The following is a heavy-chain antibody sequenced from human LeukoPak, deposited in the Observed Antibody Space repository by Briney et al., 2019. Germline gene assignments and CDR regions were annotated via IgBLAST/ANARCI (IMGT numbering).Heavy chain of an antibody. CDR1: GGSISTYY. CDR2: IYTSGST. Sequence: SETLSLTCTVSGGSISTYYWSWIRQPAGKGPEWIGHIYTSGSTNYNPSLKSRVTMSVDTSKNQSSLKVTSVTAADTAMYYCARVGDYALKDWGQGTLVTVSS. D-gene: IGHD4-17*01. J-gene: IGHJ4*02. CDR3: ARVGDYALKD. V-gene: IGHV4-4*07.